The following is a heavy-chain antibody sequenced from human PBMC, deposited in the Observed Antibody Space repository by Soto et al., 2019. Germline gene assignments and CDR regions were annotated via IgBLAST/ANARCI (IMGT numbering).Heavy chain of an antibody. V-gene: IGHV1-18*01. D-gene: IGHD3-16*01. Sequence: QVQLVQSGPEVKKSGASVKVSCKASAYTFTTYGVSWVRQAPGQGLEWMGWISGYNGQTKYAQKFRGRVTFTTDTSTRKAYMELRSLRPDDTAMYFCARDTRKELWVEGLNAMDVWGQGTTVTVSS. J-gene: IGHJ6*02. CDR2: ISGYNGQT. CDR1: AYTFTTYG. CDR3: ARDTRKELWVEGLNAMDV.